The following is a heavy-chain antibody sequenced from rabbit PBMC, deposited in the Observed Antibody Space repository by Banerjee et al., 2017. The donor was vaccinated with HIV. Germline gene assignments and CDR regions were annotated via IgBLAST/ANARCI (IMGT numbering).Heavy chain of an antibody. J-gene: IGHJ4*01. CDR1: GFSFSSSYY. CDR3: ARDSSGWGGYFNL. CDR2: IYTSSGST. D-gene: IGHD4-1*01. V-gene: IGHV1S40*01. Sequence: QSLEESGGDLVKPGASLTLTCTASGFSFSSSYYMCWVRQAPGKGLELIACIYTSSGSTYYASWAKGRFTISLDNAQNTVFLQMTSLTAADTATYFCARDSSGWGGYFNLWGQGTLVTVS.